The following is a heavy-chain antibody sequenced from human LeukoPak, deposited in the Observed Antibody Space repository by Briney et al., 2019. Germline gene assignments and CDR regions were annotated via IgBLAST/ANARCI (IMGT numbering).Heavy chain of an antibody. CDR3: AIPHDYGDYGGWFDP. J-gene: IGHJ5*02. V-gene: IGHV4-34*01. Sequence: SETLSLTCAVSGGSFSGYYWSWIRQPPGKGLEWIGGINHSGSTNYNPSLKSRVTISVDTSKNQFSLKLSSVTAADTAVYYCAIPHDYGDYGGWFDPWGQGTLVTVSS. CDR2: INHSGST. D-gene: IGHD4-17*01. CDR1: GGSFSGYY.